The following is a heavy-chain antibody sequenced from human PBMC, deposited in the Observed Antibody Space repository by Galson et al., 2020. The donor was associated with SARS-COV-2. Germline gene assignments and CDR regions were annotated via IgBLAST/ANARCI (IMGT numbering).Heavy chain of an antibody. V-gene: IGHV3-21*01. CDR2: ISSSGSYI. Sequence: GESLKISCAASGVTFRSSSMNWVRQAPGKGLEWVSSISSSGSYIYYADSLKGRFSIARDNARNTLYLQMTSLRADDTAVYYCARDRSTTDYGMDVWGQGTTVTVSS. CDR3: ARDRSTTDYGMDV. CDR1: GVTFRSSS. J-gene: IGHJ6*02. D-gene: IGHD1-26*01.